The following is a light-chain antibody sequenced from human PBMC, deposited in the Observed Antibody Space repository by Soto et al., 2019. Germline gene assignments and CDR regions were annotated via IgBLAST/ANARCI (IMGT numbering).Light chain of an antibody. J-gene: IGKJ1*01. V-gene: IGKV1-27*01. CDR2: AAS. Sequence: DIQMTQSPFSLSASVGDRVAITCRASQGISNYLAWYQQKPGKVPKRLIYAASTLQPRVPYRFSGSGSGTDFTLTISGLQPEDVATYYCQKYNTVPWTFGQGTKVEIK. CDR3: QKYNTVPWT. CDR1: QGISNY.